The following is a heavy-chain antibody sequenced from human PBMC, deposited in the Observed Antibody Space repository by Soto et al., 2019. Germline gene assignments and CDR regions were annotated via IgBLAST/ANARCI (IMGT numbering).Heavy chain of an antibody. CDR1: GFTFSSYG. CDR2: ISYDGSNK. V-gene: IGHV3-30*03. CDR3: XXXXXXXDAIDY. Sequence: QVQLVESGGGVVQPGRSLRLSCAASGFTFSSYGXXXXXXXXXXXLEWVAVISYDGSNKYYADSVKGRFTISRDNSKXXXXXXXXXXXXXXXXXXXXXXXXXXXDAIDYWGQGTLVTVSS. J-gene: IGHJ4*02.